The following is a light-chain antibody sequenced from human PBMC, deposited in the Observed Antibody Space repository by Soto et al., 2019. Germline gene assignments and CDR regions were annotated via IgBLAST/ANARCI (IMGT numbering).Light chain of an antibody. CDR2: DAS. CDR1: QSVSKY. J-gene: IGKJ5*01. CDR3: QHRSSWPIT. Sequence: ETVLTQSPATLSLSPGERATLSCRASQSVSKYLAWYQQKPGQAPRLLIYDASNRATGIPARFSGSGSGTDFTLTISNLEPEDFAVYYCQHRSSWPITFGQGTRLEI. V-gene: IGKV3-11*01.